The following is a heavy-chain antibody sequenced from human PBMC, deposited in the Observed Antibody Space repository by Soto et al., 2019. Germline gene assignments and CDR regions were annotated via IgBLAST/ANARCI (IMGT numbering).Heavy chain of an antibody. CDR3: ARAREVTFIRMPSSH. CDR1: GGSISSSSYY. V-gene: IGHV4-39*01. CDR2: IYYTGST. J-gene: IGHJ4*02. D-gene: IGHD6-6*01. Sequence: SETLSLTCTVSGGSISSSSYYWGWIRQPPGKGLEWIGSIYYTGSTYYNPSLKSRVTISVDTSKNQFSLELSSVTAADTAIYYSARAREVTFIRMPSSHWGQGTLVTVSS.